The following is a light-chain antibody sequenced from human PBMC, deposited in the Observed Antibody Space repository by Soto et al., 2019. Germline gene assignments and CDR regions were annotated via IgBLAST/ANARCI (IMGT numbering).Light chain of an antibody. J-gene: IGLJ3*02. CDR1: SSDVGVYNY. CDR2: DVI. CDR3: CSYAGSSLWV. V-gene: IGLV2-11*01. Sequence: QSALTQPRSVSGSPGQSVTISCTGTSSDVGVYNYVSWYQQHPGKAPQLVIYDVIKRPSGVPDRFSGSKSGNTASLTISGLQAEDEADYYCCSYAGSSLWVVGGGTKVTVL.